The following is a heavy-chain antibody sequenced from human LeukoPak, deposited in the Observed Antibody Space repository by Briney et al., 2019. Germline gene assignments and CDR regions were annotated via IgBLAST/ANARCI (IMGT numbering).Heavy chain of an antibody. CDR3: ARGSLRRSGYDPDDY. CDR1: GYTIGSFGSYW. J-gene: IGHJ4*02. Sequence: GESLKISCKGSGYTIGSFGSYWIAWVRRMPGKGLEWMRSIYPIDSDTRYNPSFEGQVTVSVDRSISTAYLQWSSLKASDTAMYYCARGSLRRSGYDPDDYWGQGTLVTVSS. CDR2: IYPIDSDT. D-gene: IGHD5-12*01. V-gene: IGHV5-51*01.